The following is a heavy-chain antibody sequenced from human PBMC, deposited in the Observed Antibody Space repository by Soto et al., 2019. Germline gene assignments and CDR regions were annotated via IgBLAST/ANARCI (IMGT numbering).Heavy chain of an antibody. D-gene: IGHD2-15*01. J-gene: IGHJ4*02. CDR1: GGSLSTNP. V-gene: IGHV1-69*06. CDR3: ARRDSGGFYRFFDS. Sequence: SVKVSCKASGGSLSTNPISWVRQAPGQGLEWMGGAGSGTGPGNHAQKFQGRLTVTADKSTSTVYMELTNLSSEDTAVYYCARRDSGGFYRFFDSWGQGTLVTVSS. CDR2: AGSGTGPG.